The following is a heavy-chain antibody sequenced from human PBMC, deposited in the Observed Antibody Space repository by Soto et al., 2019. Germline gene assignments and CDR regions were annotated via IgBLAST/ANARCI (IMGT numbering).Heavy chain of an antibody. CDR3: ARFYDYIWGSYRSPDY. J-gene: IGHJ4*02. V-gene: IGHV2-5*02. CDR1: GFSLSTSGVG. Sequence: QITLKESGPTLVKPTQTLTLTCTFSGFSLSTSGVGVGWIRQPPGKALEWLALIYWDDDKRYSPSLKSRLTITKDTSKNQVVLTMTNMDPVDTATYYCARFYDYIWGSYRSPDYWGLGTLVTVSS. CDR2: IYWDDDK. D-gene: IGHD3-16*02.